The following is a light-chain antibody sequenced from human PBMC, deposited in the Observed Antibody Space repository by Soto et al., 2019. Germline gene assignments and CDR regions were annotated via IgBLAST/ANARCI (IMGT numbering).Light chain of an antibody. CDR2: DVS. V-gene: IGLV2-11*01. CDR1: SSDVGGYNY. Sequence: QSALTQPRSVSGSPGQSVTISCTGTSSDVGGYNYVSWYQQHPGKAPKFMIYDVSKRPSGVPDRFSGSKSGNTASLTISGLQAEDEADYYCCSYAGSYTVVFGGGTK. CDR3: CSYAGSYTVV. J-gene: IGLJ2*01.